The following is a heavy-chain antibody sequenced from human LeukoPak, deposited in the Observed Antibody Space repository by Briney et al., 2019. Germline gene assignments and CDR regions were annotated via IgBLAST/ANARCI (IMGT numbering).Heavy chain of an antibody. Sequence: SVKVSCKASGGTFSSYAISWVRQAPGQGLEWMGGITPIFGTANYAQKFQGRVTITADESTSTAYMELSSLRSEDTAVYYCARDFVGATVSGYEPYFDYWGQGTLVTVSS. V-gene: IGHV1-69*13. CDR1: GGTFSSYA. CDR2: ITPIFGTA. D-gene: IGHD5-12*01. J-gene: IGHJ4*02. CDR3: ARDFVGATVSGYEPYFDY.